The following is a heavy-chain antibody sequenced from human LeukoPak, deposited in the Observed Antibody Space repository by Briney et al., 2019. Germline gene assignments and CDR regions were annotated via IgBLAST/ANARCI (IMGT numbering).Heavy chain of an antibody. V-gene: IGHV1-69*13. J-gene: IGHJ3*02. CDR1: GYTLTELS. Sequence: ASVKVSCKVSGYTLTELSMHWVRQAPGQGLEWMGGIIPIFGTANYAQKFQGRVTITADESTSTAYMELSSLRSEDTAVYYCARVDYYDSSGYYIYAFDIWGQGTMVTVSP. CDR3: ARVDYYDSSGYYIYAFDI. CDR2: IIPIFGTA. D-gene: IGHD3-22*01.